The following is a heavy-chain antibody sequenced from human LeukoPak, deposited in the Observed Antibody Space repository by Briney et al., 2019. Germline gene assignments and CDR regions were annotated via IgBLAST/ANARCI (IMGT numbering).Heavy chain of an antibody. CDR1: GFSLRAYD. CDR2: INGGGDIM. D-gene: IGHD3-10*01. CDR3: AMRDRGYGLDI. Sequence: PGGSLRLSCAASGFSLRAYDLIWVRQALGKGLDWVSIINGGGDIMMYEDSVKGRFTISRDNSKNTFYLQMNSLRVEDTAVYYCAMRDRGYGLDIWGQGTMVTVSS. J-gene: IGHJ3*02. V-gene: IGHV3-23*01.